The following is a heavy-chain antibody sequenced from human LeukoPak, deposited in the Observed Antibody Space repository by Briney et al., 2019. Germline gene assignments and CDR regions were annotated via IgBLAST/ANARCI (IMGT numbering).Heavy chain of an antibody. CDR3: ARAGSAHADFDY. J-gene: IGHJ4*02. CDR1: GGSFTNYF. Sequence: SETLSLTCTVSGGSFTNYFWSWIRQPPGRELDWIGYIYYSGRTNYNPSLKSRATISVDTSKNQFSLKLSSVTAADTAVYYCARAGSAHADFDYWGQGTLVTVSS. V-gene: IGHV4-59*01. D-gene: IGHD2-15*01. CDR2: IYYSGRT.